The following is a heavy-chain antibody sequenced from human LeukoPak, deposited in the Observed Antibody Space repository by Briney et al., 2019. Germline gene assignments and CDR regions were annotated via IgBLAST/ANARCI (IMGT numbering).Heavy chain of an antibody. CDR2: IYYSGST. Sequence: SETLSLTCTVSGGSISSYYWSWIRQPPGKGLEWIGYIYYSGSTNYNPSLKSRVTISVDTSKNQFSLKLSSVTAADTAVYYCARAGRQWLDFDYWGQGTLVTVSS. CDR1: GGSISSYY. J-gene: IGHJ4*02. D-gene: IGHD6-19*01. V-gene: IGHV4-59*01. CDR3: ARAGRQWLDFDY.